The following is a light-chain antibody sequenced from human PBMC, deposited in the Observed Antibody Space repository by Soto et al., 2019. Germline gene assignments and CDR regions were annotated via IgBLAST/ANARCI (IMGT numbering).Light chain of an antibody. CDR3: QVCDTTNHVI. CDR2: DDG. CDR1: NIEIKS. J-gene: IGLJ2*01. Sequence: SYELTQPPSVSVAPGQTARITCGGNNIEIKSVPWYQQKPGQAPVLAVYDDGDRTTGIPERFSGSKSGNTATRPTTTVEAADEAAYYCQVCDTTNHVIFRGGTK. V-gene: IGLV3-21*02.